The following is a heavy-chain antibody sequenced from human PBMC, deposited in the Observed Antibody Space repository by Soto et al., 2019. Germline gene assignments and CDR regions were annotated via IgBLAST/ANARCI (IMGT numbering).Heavy chain of an antibody. CDR2: INAGNGNT. CDR3: ARGGGVGFGDYTTGGMDV. J-gene: IGHJ6*02. D-gene: IGHD2-8*02. V-gene: IGHV1-3*01. CDR1: GYTFTSYA. Sequence: GASVKVSCTASGYTFTSYAMHWVRQAPEQRLEWMGWINAGNGNTKYSQKFQGRVTIIRDTSASTAYMELSSLRSEDTAVYYCARGGGVGFGDYTTGGMDVWGQGTTVTVSS.